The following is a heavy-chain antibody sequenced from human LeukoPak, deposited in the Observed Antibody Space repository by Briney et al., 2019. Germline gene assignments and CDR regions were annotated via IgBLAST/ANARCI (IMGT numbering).Heavy chain of an antibody. CDR3: ARDVLVVVAATSDSYGMDV. J-gene: IGHJ6*02. V-gene: IGHV3-33*01. D-gene: IGHD2-15*01. CDR1: GFTFSSYG. CDR2: IWYDGSNK. Sequence: GGSLRLSCAASGFTFSSYGMHWVRQAPGKGLEWVAVIWYDGSNKYYADSVKGRFTTSRDNSKNTLYLQMNSLRAEDTAVYYCARDVLVVVAATSDSYGMDVWGQGTTVTVSS.